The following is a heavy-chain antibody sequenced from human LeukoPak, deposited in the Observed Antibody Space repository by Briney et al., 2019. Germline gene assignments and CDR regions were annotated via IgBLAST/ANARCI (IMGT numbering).Heavy chain of an antibody. CDR2: IYYSGNT. J-gene: IGHJ6*02. V-gene: IGHV4-59*01. CDR3: ARGHPPNLDV. Sequence: SETLSLTCTVSGGSISSYYWSWIRQPPGKGLEWIGYIYYSGNTNYNPSLNSRVTISVDTSNNQFSLRLTSVTTADTAVYYCARGHPPNLDVWGQGTTVTVSS. CDR1: GGSISSYY.